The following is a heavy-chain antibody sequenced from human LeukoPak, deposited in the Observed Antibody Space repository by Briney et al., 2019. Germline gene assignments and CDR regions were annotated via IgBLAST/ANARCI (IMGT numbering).Heavy chain of an antibody. V-gene: IGHV3-30*02. CDR1: GFTFSNYG. CDR3: VKPGPGGLPAYFDS. J-gene: IGHJ4*02. D-gene: IGHD1-26*01. CDR2: IRSDGNQK. Sequence: GGSLRLSCATFGFTFSNYGMYWVRQAPGKGLQWVTYIRSDGNQKEYIDSVKGRFTISRDDSKNTLYPQMNSLSAEDTAVYYCVKPGPGGLPAYFDSWGQGTLVTVSS.